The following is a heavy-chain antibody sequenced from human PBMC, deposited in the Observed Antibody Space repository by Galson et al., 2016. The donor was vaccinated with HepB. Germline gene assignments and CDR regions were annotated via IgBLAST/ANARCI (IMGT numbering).Heavy chain of an antibody. J-gene: IGHJ6*04. Sequence: SLRLSCAVSGFIFSQFAVHRVRQVPGKGLEWVAVISYDGTRQYYTDSVKGRFTVSRDDSTTSVYLQMTPLRPEDTAVYYCARDQKYSGTDFYYAMDVWGKGATVTVSS. CDR3: ARDQKYSGTDFYYAMDV. V-gene: IGHV3-30*04. CDR2: ISYDGTRQ. CDR1: GFIFSQFA. D-gene: IGHD5-12*01.